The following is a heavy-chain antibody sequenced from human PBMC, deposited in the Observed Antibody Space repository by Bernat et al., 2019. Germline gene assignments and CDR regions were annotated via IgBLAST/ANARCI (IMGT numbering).Heavy chain of an antibody. CDR3: ARHGSEWSRDH. CDR1: GFTFSASG. CDR2: ISYDGNNK. Sequence: QVHLVDSGGGVVQPGRSLRLSCAASGFTFSASGMDWVRQAPGKGLEWVSLISYDGNNKNYADSVKGRITISRDNSKNTVYLQMDSLRAEDSAIYYCARHGSEWSRDHWGLGTLVTVSS. V-gene: IGHV3-33*01. D-gene: IGHD3-3*01. J-gene: IGHJ4*02.